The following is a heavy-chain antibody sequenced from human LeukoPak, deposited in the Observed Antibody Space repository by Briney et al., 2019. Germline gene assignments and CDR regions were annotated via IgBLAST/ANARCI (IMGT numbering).Heavy chain of an antibody. Sequence: ASVKVSCKASGYAFTSYHIHWMRQAPGQGLGWMGIIIPSSGSTPYAQKFQGRVTMTRDTSTSTVYMELSSLTSDDTAVYFCARSDYNDYRGLGFWGQGTLVTVSS. CDR2: IIPSSGST. CDR3: ARSDYNDYRGLGF. D-gene: IGHD4-11*01. V-gene: IGHV1-46*01. CDR1: GYAFTSYH. J-gene: IGHJ4*02.